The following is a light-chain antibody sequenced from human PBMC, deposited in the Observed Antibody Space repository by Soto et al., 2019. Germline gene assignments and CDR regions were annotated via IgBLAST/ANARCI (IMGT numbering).Light chain of an antibody. Sequence: EIVLTQSPVTLSLSPGERATLSCRASQSVSSSYLAWYQQKPGQAPRLLIYGASSRATGIPDRFSGSGSGTDFTLTISRLEPEDFAVYYCQQYGSSPLTFGGGTKVDIK. CDR3: QQYGSSPLT. CDR1: QSVSSSY. CDR2: GAS. J-gene: IGKJ4*01. V-gene: IGKV3-20*01.